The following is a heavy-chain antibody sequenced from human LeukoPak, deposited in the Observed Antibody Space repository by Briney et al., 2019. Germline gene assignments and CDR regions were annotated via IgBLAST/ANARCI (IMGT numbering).Heavy chain of an antibody. CDR3: VLLWFGEPDY. CDR1: GFTFSSYN. Sequence: GGSLRLSCAASGFTFSSYNMSWVRQAPGRGLEWVSYITGSSSTIYYADSVKGRFTISRDNAKNSLYLQMNSLRDEDTAVYYCVLLWFGEPDYWGQGTLVTVSS. J-gene: IGHJ4*02. D-gene: IGHD3-10*01. V-gene: IGHV3-48*02. CDR2: ITGSSSTI.